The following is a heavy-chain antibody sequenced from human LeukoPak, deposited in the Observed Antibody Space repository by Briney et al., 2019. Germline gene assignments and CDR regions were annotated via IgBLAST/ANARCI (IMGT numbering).Heavy chain of an antibody. Sequence: ASVKVSCKTSGYTFTNYYMHWVRQAPGQGLEWMGWINPNSGGTNYAQKFQGRVTMTRDTSISTAYMELSRLRSDDTAVYYCARPPIVGATTNWFDPWGQGTLVTVSS. CDR1: GYTFTNYY. CDR3: ARPPIVGATTNWFDP. J-gene: IGHJ5*02. CDR2: INPNSGGT. D-gene: IGHD1-26*01. V-gene: IGHV1-2*02.